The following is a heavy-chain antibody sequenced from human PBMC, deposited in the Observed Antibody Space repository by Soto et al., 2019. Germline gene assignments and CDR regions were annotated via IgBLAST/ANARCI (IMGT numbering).Heavy chain of an antibody. J-gene: IGHJ4*02. V-gene: IGHV1-18*01. CDR1: GYTFSSYG. D-gene: IGHD3-22*01. Sequence: QVQLVQSGAEVKKPGASVKVSCKTYGYTFSSYGLSWVRQAPGQGLEWMGWISAYSGNTVYTQRFKGRLTMATDTSTATAYMELRSLRSDDTAVYYCARDFYESSGYCDYWGQGTLVTVSS. CDR3: ARDFYESSGYCDY. CDR2: ISAYSGNT.